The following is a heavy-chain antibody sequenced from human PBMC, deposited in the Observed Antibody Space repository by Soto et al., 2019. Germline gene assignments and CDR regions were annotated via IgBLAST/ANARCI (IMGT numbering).Heavy chain of an antibody. CDR2: IKPGTGNT. CDR3: ARGLGHTYCYNYGLEX. V-gene: IGHV1-3*01. CDR1: GYSFITNA. D-gene: IGHD6-19*01. J-gene: IGHJ6*02. Sequence: ASVKVSCKTSGYSFITNAMHWVRQAPGQRLEWLGCIKPGTGNTKYSQKLQGRVNITRDTSASTAYLELSTLRSEDTAVYFCARGLGHTYCYNYGLEXWGQGTQVTVS.